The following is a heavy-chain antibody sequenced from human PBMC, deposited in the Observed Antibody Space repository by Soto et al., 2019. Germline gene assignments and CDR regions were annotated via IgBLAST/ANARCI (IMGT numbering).Heavy chain of an antibody. CDR2: IKQDGSEK. Sequence: PGGSLRLSCAASGFTFSSYWMSWDRQAPGKGLEWVANIKQDGSEKYYVDSVKDRFTISRDNAKNSLYLQMNSLRAEDTAVYYCARVTRVAARPGLFDYWGQGTLVTVSS. J-gene: IGHJ4*02. CDR3: ARVTRVAARPGLFDY. CDR1: GFTFSSYW. V-gene: IGHV3-7*01. D-gene: IGHD6-6*01.